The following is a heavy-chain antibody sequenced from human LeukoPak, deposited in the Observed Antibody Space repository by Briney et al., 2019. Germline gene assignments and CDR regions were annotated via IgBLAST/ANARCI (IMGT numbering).Heavy chain of an antibody. Sequence: GGSLRLSCGASGFSLSSYSMNWLRQAPGEGLEGISYITSGGDDINYADSVKGRFSISRDNAKNSLFLQMNSLRAEDTAVYYCVRDLNWGFDSWGQGTLVTVSS. D-gene: IGHD7-27*01. CDR2: ITSGGDDI. CDR1: GFSLSSYS. J-gene: IGHJ4*02. V-gene: IGHV3-21*05. CDR3: VRDLNWGFDS.